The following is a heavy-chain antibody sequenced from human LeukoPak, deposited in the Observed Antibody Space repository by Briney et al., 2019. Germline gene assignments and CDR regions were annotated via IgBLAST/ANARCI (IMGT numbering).Heavy chain of an antibody. V-gene: IGHV1-2*06. Sequence: ASVKVSCKASGYTFTGYYMHWVRQAPGQGLEWMGRINPNSGGTNYAQKFQGRVTMTRDTSISTAYMELSRLRSDDTAVYYCASTSGYCSSTSCYRGDFEDYWGQGTLATVSS. CDR1: GYTFTGYY. CDR3: ASTSGYCSSTSCYRGDFEDY. D-gene: IGHD2-2*02. CDR2: INPNSGGT. J-gene: IGHJ4*02.